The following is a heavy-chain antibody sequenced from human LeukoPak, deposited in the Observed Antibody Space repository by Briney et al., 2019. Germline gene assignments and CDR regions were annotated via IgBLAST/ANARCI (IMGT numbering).Heavy chain of an antibody. CDR2: IRHDLSYQ. D-gene: IGHD3-22*01. CDR1: GFTFSSYG. CDR3: AKNRDSSDYPRDFDF. V-gene: IGHV3-30*02. J-gene: IGHJ4*02. Sequence: GGSLRLSCAAFGFTFSSYGMHWVRQTPGKGVEWGAFIRHDLSYQQYPASVTVPFTVSRYNSKDLVYLQMNRLRTEDTAVYYCAKNRDSSDYPRDFDFWGQGTLVTVSS.